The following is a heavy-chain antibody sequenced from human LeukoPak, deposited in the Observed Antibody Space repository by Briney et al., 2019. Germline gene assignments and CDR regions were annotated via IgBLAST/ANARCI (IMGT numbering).Heavy chain of an antibody. Sequence: GGSLRLSCAASGFTFSSYSMNWVRQAPGKGLEWVSSISSSSSYIYYADSVKGRFTISRDNAKNSLCLQMNSLRAEDTAVYYCARAYYSSSWPLLDWGQGTLVTVSS. V-gene: IGHV3-21*01. CDR1: GFTFSSYS. CDR2: ISSSSSYI. CDR3: ARAYYSSSWPLLD. D-gene: IGHD6-13*01. J-gene: IGHJ4*02.